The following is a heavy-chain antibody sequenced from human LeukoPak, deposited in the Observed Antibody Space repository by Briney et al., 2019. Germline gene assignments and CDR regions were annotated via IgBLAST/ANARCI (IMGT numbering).Heavy chain of an antibody. CDR3: AKDRDFWSGYPLDY. D-gene: IGHD3-3*01. CDR2: ISGNGYG. J-gene: IGHJ4*02. Sequence: GGSLRLSCAASGFTLSSHAMGWVRQAPGKGLEWVSGISGNGYGDYADSVKGRFTISRDNSKNTLYLQMNSLRDEDTAVYYCAKDRDFWSGYPLDYWGQGTLVTVSS. CDR1: GFTLSSHA. V-gene: IGHV3-23*01.